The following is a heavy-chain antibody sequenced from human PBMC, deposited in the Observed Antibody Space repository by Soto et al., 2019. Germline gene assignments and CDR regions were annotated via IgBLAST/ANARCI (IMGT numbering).Heavy chain of an antibody. CDR2: IIPIFGTA. V-gene: IGHV1-69*13. CDR1: GGTFSSYA. CDR3: ARDERFLEWSHSYGMDV. Sequence: ASVKVSCKASGGTFSSYAISWVRQAPGQGLEWMGGIIPIFGTANYAQKFQGRVTITADEATSTAYMALSRLRAEDTAVYYCARDERFLEWSHSYGMDVWGQGTTVTVSS. J-gene: IGHJ6*02. D-gene: IGHD3-3*01.